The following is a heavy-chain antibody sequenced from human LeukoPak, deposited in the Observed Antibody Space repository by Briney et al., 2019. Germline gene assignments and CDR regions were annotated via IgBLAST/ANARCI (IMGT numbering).Heavy chain of an antibody. CDR3: AACSCDCYGYYFDY. CDR1: GCSVSGGNFY. V-gene: IGHV4-61*01. CDR2: IFHSGNT. D-gene: IGHD2-21*02. Sequence: SETLSLTCTVSGCSVSGGNFYWIWIRQPPGKRLEWIGYIFHSGNTNYNPSPKSRVTMSVDMSKNQFSLKLSSVTAADTAVYYCAACSCDCYGYYFDYWGQGTLVTVSS. J-gene: IGHJ4*02.